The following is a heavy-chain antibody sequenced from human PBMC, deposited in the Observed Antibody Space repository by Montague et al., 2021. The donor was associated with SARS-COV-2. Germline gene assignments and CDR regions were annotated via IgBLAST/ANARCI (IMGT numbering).Heavy chain of an antibody. Sequence: CAISGDSVSSNIATWNWIRQSPSRGLEWLGRTYYRSKWYNDYAVSVKSRVIINPDTSNNRISLQLNSVTPEDTAVDYCARANCGGDCYFYWYFDLWGRGTLVTVSS. CDR2: TYYRSKWYN. V-gene: IGHV6-1*01. J-gene: IGHJ2*01. D-gene: IGHD2-21*02. CDR3: ARANCGGDCYFYWYFDL. CDR1: GDSVSSNIAT.